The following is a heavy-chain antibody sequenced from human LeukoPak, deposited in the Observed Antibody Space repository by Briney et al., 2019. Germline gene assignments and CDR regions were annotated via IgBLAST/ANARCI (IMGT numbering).Heavy chain of an antibody. CDR2: IYHSGSA. Sequence: PSETLSLTCTVSGYSITSGYNWAWIRQPPGKVLEWIGSIYHSGSAYYNPSLKSRDTISVDTSKNQFSLKLSSVTAADTAVYYCVRYCSSTTCYTRAVDYWGQGTLVTVSS. CDR3: VRYCSSTTCYTRAVDY. CDR1: GYSITSGYN. D-gene: IGHD2-2*02. J-gene: IGHJ4*02. V-gene: IGHV4-38-2*02.